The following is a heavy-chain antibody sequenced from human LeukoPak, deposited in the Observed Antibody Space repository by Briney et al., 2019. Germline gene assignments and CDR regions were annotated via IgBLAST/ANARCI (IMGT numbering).Heavy chain of an antibody. J-gene: IGHJ5*02. CDR1: GGSISSYY. CDR2: IYYSGST. CDR3: ARTLWFGELKVWFDP. Sequence: PSETLSLTCTVSGGSISSYYWSWIRQPPGKGLEWIGYIYYSGSTNYNPSLKSRVTISVATSKTQFSLKLSSVTAAATAVYYCARTLWFGELKVWFDPWGQGTLVTVSS. V-gene: IGHV4-59*08. D-gene: IGHD3-10*01.